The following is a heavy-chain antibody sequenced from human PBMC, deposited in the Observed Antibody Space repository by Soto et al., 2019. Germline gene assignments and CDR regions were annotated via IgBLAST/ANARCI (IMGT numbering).Heavy chain of an antibody. V-gene: IGHV1-8*01. CDR3: ARWPDGYYYYGMNV. CDR2: MNPNSGNT. Sequence: QVQLVQSGAEVKKPGASVKVSCKASGYTFTSYDINWVRQATGQGLEWMGWMNPNSGNTGYAQNFQGRVTMTRNTSISTAYMELSSLRSEDTAVYYCARWPDGYYYYGMNVRGQGTTVTVSS. J-gene: IGHJ6*02. CDR1: GYTFTSYD.